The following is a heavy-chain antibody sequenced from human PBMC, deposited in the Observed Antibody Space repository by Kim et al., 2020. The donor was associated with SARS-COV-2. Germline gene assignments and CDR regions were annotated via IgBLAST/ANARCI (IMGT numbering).Heavy chain of an antibody. CDR1: GYTLTELS. V-gene: IGHV1-24*01. D-gene: IGHD6-13*01. CDR2: FDPEDGET. J-gene: IGHJ6*02. CDR3: ATLHQSSSWYYYYGMDV. Sequence: ASVKVSCKVSGYTLTELSMHWVRQAPGKGLEWMGGFDPEDGETIYAQKFQGRVTMTEDTSTDTAYMELSSLRSEDTAVYYCATLHQSSSWYYYYGMDVWGQGTTVTVSS.